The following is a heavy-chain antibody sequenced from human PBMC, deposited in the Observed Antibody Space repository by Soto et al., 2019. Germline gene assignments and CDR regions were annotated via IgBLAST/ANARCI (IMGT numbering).Heavy chain of an antibody. CDR2: IDPSDSYT. CDR1: GYSFTSYW. CDR3: ARQIVVVPAATPYYYYYGMDV. D-gene: IGHD2-2*01. Sequence: PGESLKISCQGSGYSFTSYWISWVRQMPGKGLEWMGRIDPSDSYTNCSPSFQGHVTISADKSISTAYLQWSSLKASDTAMYYCARQIVVVPAATPYYYYYGMDVWGQGTTVTVSS. V-gene: IGHV5-10-1*01. J-gene: IGHJ6*02.